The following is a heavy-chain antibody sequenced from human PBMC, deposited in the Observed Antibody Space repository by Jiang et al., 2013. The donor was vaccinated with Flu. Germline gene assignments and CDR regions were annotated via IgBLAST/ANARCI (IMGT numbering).Heavy chain of an antibody. CDR3: AISRLDYDFWSGYSWFDP. CDR1: GYTFTGYY. J-gene: IGHJ5*02. CDR2: INPNSGGT. Sequence: QLVESGAEVKKPGASVKVSCKASGYTFTGYYMHWVRQAPGQGLEWMGWINPNSGGTNYAQKFQGRVTMTRDTSISTAYMELSRLRSDDTAVYYCAISRLDYDFWSGYSWFDPWGQGTLVTVSS. D-gene: IGHD3-3*01. V-gene: IGHV1-2*02.